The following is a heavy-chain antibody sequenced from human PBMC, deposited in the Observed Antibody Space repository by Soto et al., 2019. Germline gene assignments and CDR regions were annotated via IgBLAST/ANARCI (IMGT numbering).Heavy chain of an antibody. J-gene: IGHJ6*02. Sequence: KTSETLSLTCTVSGDSISYYYWSWIRQPAGKGLEWIGRFYYSGNTKSNPSLKSRVTMSADTSKNQFSLSLRSVTAADSAIYYCARMYNSGFYRPEGDYFFYGMDVWGQGTTVTVSS. CDR2: FYYSGNT. D-gene: IGHD6-19*01. V-gene: IGHV4-4*07. CDR3: ARMYNSGFYRPEGDYFFYGMDV. CDR1: GDSISYYY.